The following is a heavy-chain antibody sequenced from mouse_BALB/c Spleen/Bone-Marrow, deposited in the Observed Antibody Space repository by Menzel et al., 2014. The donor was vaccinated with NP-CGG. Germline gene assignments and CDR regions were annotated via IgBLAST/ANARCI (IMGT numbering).Heavy chain of an antibody. CDR1: GFTFSSYT. J-gene: IGHJ4*01. V-gene: IGHV5-6-4*01. D-gene: IGHD2-1*01. CDR3: TRDGKGNYDYAMDY. CDR2: ISSGGSYT. Sequence: EVMLVESGGGLVKPGGSLKLSCAASGFTFSSYTMSWVRQTPEKRLEWVATISSGGSYTYYPDSVKGRVTISRDNAKNTLYLQMSSLKSEDTTMYYCTRDGKGNYDYAMDYWGQGTSVTVSS.